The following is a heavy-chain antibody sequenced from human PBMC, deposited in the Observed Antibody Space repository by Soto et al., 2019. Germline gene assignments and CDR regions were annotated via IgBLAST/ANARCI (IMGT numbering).Heavy chain of an antibody. CDR3: ARGYSSGWYRGGDY. J-gene: IGHJ4*02. CDR1: GFTFSSYA. D-gene: IGHD6-19*01. V-gene: IGHV3-30-3*01. Sequence: QVQLVESGGGVVQPGRSLRLSCAASGFTFSSYAMHWVRQAPGKGLEWVAVISYDGSNKYYADSVKGRFTISRDNSKNRLYLQMNSLRAEDTAVYYCARGYSSGWYRGGDYWGQGTLVTVSS. CDR2: ISYDGSNK.